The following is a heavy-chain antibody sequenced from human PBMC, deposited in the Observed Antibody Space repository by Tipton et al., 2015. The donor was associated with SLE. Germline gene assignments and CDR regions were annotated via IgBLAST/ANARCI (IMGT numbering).Heavy chain of an antibody. J-gene: IGHJ4*02. V-gene: IGHV3-15*01. Sequence: SLRLSCAASGFTFSSYSMNWVRQAPGKGLEWVGRIKSKTDGGTTDYAAPVKGRFTISRDDSKNTLYLQMNILKTEDTAVYDCTTEEYCRSTSCYNYWGQGTLVTVSS. CDR1: GFTFSSYS. D-gene: IGHD2-2*01. CDR3: TTEEYCRSTSCYNY. CDR2: IKSKTDGGTT.